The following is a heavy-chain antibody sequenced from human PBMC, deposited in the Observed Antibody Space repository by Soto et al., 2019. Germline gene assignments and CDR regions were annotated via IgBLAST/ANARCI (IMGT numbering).Heavy chain of an antibody. Sequence: EVQLVESGGGLVRPGESLRLSCAASGFTFTSAWINWVRHAPGKGLEWAGRIKSKTDGGTVDYGAPVKGRFTISRDDSKNTAYLQMNSLRNEDTAVYYCTTAERGGSYYSDYWGQGTLVTVSS. D-gene: IGHD1-26*01. V-gene: IGHV3-15*07. CDR3: TTAERGGSYYSDY. CDR2: IKSKTDGGTV. J-gene: IGHJ4*02. CDR1: GFTFTSAW.